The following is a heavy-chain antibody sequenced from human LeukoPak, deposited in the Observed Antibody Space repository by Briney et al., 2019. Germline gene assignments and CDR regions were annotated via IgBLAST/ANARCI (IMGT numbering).Heavy chain of an antibody. Sequence: GASVKVSCKASGYTFTAYHMHWVRQAPGQGLEWMGIINPNDGSTNYAQRFQGRVTMTRDRSTSTVYMELSSLRSEDTAVYYYARGTQIDSSVYYAGHFGYWGQGTLVTVSS. V-gene: IGHV1-46*01. D-gene: IGHD3-22*01. CDR3: ARGTQIDSSVYYAGHFGY. CDR1: GYTFTAYH. CDR2: INPNDGST. J-gene: IGHJ4*02.